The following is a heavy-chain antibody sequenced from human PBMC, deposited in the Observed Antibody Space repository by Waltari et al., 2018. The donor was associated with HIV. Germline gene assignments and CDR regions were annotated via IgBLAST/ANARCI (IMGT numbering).Heavy chain of an antibody. V-gene: IGHV4-34*01. CDR3: TTTTRRRASPCRREDY. CDR1: GGSSSHYY. D-gene: IGHD4-4*01. Sequence: QVQLHQWGTGLLKPSETLSPTCAVHGGSSSHYYLSWISQPPGKGLAWIAEINHSGRTNYNPSLKGRLTISVDTSKTQFSVKLTSVTAADTAVDLCTTTTRRRASPCRREDYCGQGTLVTVAS. J-gene: IGHJ4*02. CDR2: INHSGRT.